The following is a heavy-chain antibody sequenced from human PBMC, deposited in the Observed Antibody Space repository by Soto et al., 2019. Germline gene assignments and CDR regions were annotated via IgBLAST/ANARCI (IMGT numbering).Heavy chain of an antibody. D-gene: IGHD3-10*01. CDR1: GGSISSYY. CDR3: ARHLYGSGERFDP. V-gene: IGHV4-59*08. CDR2: IYYSGST. Sequence: QVQLQESGPGLVKPSETLSLTCTVSGGSISSYYWSWIRQPPGKGLEWIGYIYYSGSTNDNPSLKSRVTISVDTSKNQFSLELSSVTAADTAVYYCARHLYGSGERFDPWGQGTLVTVSS. J-gene: IGHJ5*02.